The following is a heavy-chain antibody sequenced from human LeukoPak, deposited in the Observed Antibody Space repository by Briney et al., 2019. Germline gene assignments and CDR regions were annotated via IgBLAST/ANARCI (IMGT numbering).Heavy chain of an antibody. V-gene: IGHV3-21*01. CDR1: GFTFGTHT. D-gene: IGHD6-19*01. Sequence: GGSLRLSCTTSGFTFGTHTMHWFRQAPGKGLEWVSSISSSSTYIYYADSVKGRFTISRDNAKNSLYLQMNSLRAEDTAIYYCARSILAGTGGFDYWGQGSLITVSS. CDR2: ISSSSTYI. J-gene: IGHJ4*02. CDR3: ARSILAGTGGFDY.